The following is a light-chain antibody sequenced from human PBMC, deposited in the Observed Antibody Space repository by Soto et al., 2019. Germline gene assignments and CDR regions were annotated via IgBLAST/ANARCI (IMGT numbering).Light chain of an antibody. J-gene: IGKJ5*01. CDR2: GAS. CDR1: QSVSSN. V-gene: IGKV3-15*01. Sequence: EKVMTQSPATLSVSPGERATLSCRASQSVSSNLAWYQQKPGQAPRLLIYGASSRATGIPVRFSGSGSGTEFTRTISSLQSEDFAFYYCQQYNNWPLTFGQGTRLEIK. CDR3: QQYNNWPLT.